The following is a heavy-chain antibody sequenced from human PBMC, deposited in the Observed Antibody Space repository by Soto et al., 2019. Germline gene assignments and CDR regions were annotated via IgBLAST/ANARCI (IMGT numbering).Heavy chain of an antibody. CDR1: GGTFSSYA. Sequence: GASVKVSCKASGGTFSSYAISLVRQAPGHGIEWMGIIIPNXXDXTXXXKXXGRVTMTRDTSTSTVYMEVSSLTSEDTALYYCARVPYSYGLLFYLDYWGQGTLVTVSS. CDR2: IIPNXXDX. V-gene: IGHV1-46*01. D-gene: IGHD5-18*01. CDR3: ARVPYSYGLLFYLDY. J-gene: IGHJ4*02.